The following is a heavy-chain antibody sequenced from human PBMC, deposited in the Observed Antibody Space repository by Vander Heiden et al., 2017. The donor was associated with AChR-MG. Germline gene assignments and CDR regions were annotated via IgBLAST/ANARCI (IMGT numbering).Heavy chain of an antibody. CDR2: IWYDGSNK. CDR3: ARDPPLYDSSGYFPW. J-gene: IGHJ4*02. V-gene: IGHV3-33*01. CDR1: GFPFSGYG. Sequence: QVQLVESGGGVVQPGRSLRLSCAASGFPFSGYGMHWVRQAPGKGLEWVAVIWYDGSNKYYADSVKGRFTISRDNSKNTLYLQMNSLRAEDTAVYYCARDPPLYDSSGYFPWWGQGTLVTVSS. D-gene: IGHD3-22*01.